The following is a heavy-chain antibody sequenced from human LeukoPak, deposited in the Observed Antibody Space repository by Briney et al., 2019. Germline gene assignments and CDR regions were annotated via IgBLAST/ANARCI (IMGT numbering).Heavy chain of an antibody. J-gene: IGHJ4*02. CDR1: GGSITITNYY. Sequence: ETLSLTCTVSGGSITITNYYWGWIRQPPGKGLEWVSAISGSGGSTYYADSVKGRFTISRDNSKNTLYLQMNSLRAEDTAVYYCAKVDGGSGMGMSYWGQGTLVTVSS. D-gene: IGHD3-10*01. CDR2: ISGSGGST. V-gene: IGHV3-23*01. CDR3: AKVDGGSGMGMSY.